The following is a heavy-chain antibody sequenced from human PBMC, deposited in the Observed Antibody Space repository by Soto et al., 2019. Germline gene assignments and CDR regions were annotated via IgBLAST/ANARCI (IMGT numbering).Heavy chain of an antibody. CDR1: GGSIDRNGFY. CDR3: ARHLTYCSAGSCYSDFPYYGMDV. CDR2: IFYSGST. Sequence: SETLCHTCAVPGGSIDRNGFYCGVFRQPPRKGLEWIGSIFYSGSTYYNPSLKSRVTISVDTSKNQFSLKLSSVTAADTAVYYCARHLTYCSAGSCYSDFPYYGMDVWGQGTTVTVSS. D-gene: IGHD2-15*01. J-gene: IGHJ6*02. V-gene: IGHV4-39*01.